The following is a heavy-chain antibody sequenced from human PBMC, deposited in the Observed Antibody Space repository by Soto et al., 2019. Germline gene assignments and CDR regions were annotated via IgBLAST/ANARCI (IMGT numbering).Heavy chain of an antibody. CDR1: CYTFTSYG. V-gene: IGHV1-18*04. Sequence: SVKVSFKASCYTFTSYGSSWVRQAPVQGLEWMGWISAYNGNTNYAQKLQGRVTMTTDTSTSTAYMELTSLRYDDTAVYYCARGLSGSYLGPSLGAFDYWGQGTLVTVSS. CDR3: ARGLSGSYLGPSLGAFDY. J-gene: IGHJ4*02. D-gene: IGHD1-26*01. CDR2: ISAYNGNT.